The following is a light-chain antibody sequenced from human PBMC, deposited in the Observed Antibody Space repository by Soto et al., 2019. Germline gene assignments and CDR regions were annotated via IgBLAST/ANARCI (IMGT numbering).Light chain of an antibody. CDR1: SSDVGGYNY. Sequence: SVLTQPASVSGSPGQSIAIPCTGTSSDVGGYNYVSWYQQHPGKAPKLMIYDVTNRPSGVSNRFSGSKSGNTASLTISGLQAEDEADYYCSSYRSGDTYVFGIGTKVTVL. J-gene: IGLJ1*01. CDR3: SSYRSGDTYV. CDR2: DVT. V-gene: IGLV2-14*01.